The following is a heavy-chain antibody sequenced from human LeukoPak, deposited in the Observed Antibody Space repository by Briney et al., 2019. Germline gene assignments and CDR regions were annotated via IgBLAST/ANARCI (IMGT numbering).Heavy chain of an antibody. J-gene: IGHJ3*02. D-gene: IGHD3-22*01. CDR1: GFTFSSYD. CDR2: IGTAGDT. V-gene: IGHV3-13*01. CDR3: ARGYYYYDSSGYYIIGAFDI. Sequence: GGSLRLSCAASGFTFSSYDMHWVRQATGKGLEWVSAIGTAGDTYYPRSVKGRFTISRENAKNSLYLQMNGLRAGDTAVYYCARGYYYYDSSGYYIIGAFDIWGQGTMVTVSS.